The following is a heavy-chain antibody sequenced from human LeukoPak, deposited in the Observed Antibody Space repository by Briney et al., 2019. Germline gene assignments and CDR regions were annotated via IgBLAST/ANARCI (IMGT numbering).Heavy chain of an antibody. Sequence: PSQTLSLTCTVSGGSISSGDYYWSWIRQPPGEGLEWIGYIYYSGSTYYNPSLKSRVTISVDTSKNQFSLKLSSVTAADTAVYYCARGVRFLEYFDYWGQGTLVTVSS. J-gene: IGHJ4*02. CDR3: ARGVRFLEYFDY. D-gene: IGHD3-3*01. V-gene: IGHV4-30-4*01. CDR2: IYYSGST. CDR1: GGSISSGDYY.